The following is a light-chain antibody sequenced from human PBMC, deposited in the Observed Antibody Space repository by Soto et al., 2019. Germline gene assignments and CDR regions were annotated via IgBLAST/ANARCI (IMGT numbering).Light chain of an antibody. Sequence: QSALTQPASESGSPGQSITISCTGTSSDVGTYNLVSWYQHHPGKAPKLMIYEGSKRPSGVSNRFSGSKPGNTASLTISGLQAEDDADYYCCSYAGSSTYVFGTGIKLTVL. J-gene: IGLJ1*01. CDR3: CSYAGSSTYV. V-gene: IGLV2-23*01. CDR1: SSDVGTYNL. CDR2: EGS.